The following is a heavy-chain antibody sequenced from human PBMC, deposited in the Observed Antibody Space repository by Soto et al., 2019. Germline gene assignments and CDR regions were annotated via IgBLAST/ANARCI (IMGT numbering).Heavy chain of an antibody. D-gene: IGHD1-26*01. CDR2: ISANNGNT. CDR3: ARDRGRYALDY. CDR1: GYTFTSYG. Sequence: QVQLVQSGAEVKKPGASVKVSCKASGYTFTSYGISWVRQAPGQGLEWMGWISANNGNTNYAQKLQGRVTMTTDTSTSTASMELRSLRSDATAVYYCARDRGRYALDYWGQGTLVTVSS. J-gene: IGHJ4*02. V-gene: IGHV1-18*01.